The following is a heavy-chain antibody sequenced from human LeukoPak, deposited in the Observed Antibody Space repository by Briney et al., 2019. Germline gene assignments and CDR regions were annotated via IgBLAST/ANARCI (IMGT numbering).Heavy chain of an antibody. CDR1: GGSFSGYC. Sequence: KPSETLSLTCAVYGGSFSGYCWSWIRQPPGKGLEWIGEINLSGSTNYNPSLKSRVTISVDTSKNQFSLKLSSVTAADTAVYYCARGPHNRYCSGGSCYRGWFDPWGQGTLVTVSS. D-gene: IGHD2-15*01. J-gene: IGHJ5*02. V-gene: IGHV4-34*01. CDR3: ARGPHNRYCSGGSCYRGWFDP. CDR2: INLSGST.